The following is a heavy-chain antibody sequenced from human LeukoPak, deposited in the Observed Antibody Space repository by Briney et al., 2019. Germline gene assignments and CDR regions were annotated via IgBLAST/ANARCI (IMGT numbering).Heavy chain of an antibody. Sequence: GGSLRLSCVASEFTFSNYRMNWVRQAPGKGPEWVSSITSSGTYIDYADSVKGRFTISRDNAKNSLYLQMNSLRVEDTAVYYCARDASRGYCSGGSCYGLVFDIWGQGTMVTVSS. D-gene: IGHD2-15*01. CDR2: ITSSGTYI. V-gene: IGHV3-21*01. CDR1: EFTFSNYR. J-gene: IGHJ3*02. CDR3: ARDASRGYCSGGSCYGLVFDI.